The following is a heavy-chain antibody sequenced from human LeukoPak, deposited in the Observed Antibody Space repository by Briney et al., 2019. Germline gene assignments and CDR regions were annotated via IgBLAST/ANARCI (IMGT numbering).Heavy chain of an antibody. CDR2: ISYDGSNK. J-gene: IGHJ4*02. CDR1: GFTFSSYA. V-gene: IGHV3-30-3*01. D-gene: IGHD3-9*01. Sequence: PGGSLRLSCAASGFTFSSYAMHWVRQAPGKGLEWVAVISYDGSNKYYADSVKGRFTISRDNSKNTLYLQMNSLRAEDTAVYYCARVYYDISALGYWGQGALVTVSS. CDR3: ARVYYDISALGY.